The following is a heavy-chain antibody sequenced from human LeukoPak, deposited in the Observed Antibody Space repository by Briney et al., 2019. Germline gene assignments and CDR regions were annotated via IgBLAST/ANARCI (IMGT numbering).Heavy chain of an antibody. CDR2: IYTSGST. D-gene: IGHD3-3*01. V-gene: IGHV4-4*07. Sequence: SETLSLTCTVSGGSISSYYWSWIRQPAGKGLEWIGRIYTSGSTNYNPSLKSRVTMSVDTSKNQFSLKLSSVTAADTAVYYCARGAPMSDFWSGYYRGGEDYYYMDVWGKGTTVTVSS. CDR1: GGSISSYY. CDR3: ARGAPMSDFWSGYYRGGEDYYYMDV. J-gene: IGHJ6*03.